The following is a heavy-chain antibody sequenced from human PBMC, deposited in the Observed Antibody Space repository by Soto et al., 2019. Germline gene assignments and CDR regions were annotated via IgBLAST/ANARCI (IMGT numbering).Heavy chain of an antibody. Sequence: SEPLSLTCAVYGGSFSGYYWSWIRQPPGKGLEWIGEINHSGSTNYNPSLKSRVTISVDTSKNQFSLKLSSVTAADTAVYYCARVTGFWSGYRAYYYGMDVGGQGTRVTVS. D-gene: IGHD3-3*01. CDR2: INHSGST. J-gene: IGHJ6*02. V-gene: IGHV4-34*01. CDR1: GGSFSGYY. CDR3: ARVTGFWSGYRAYYYGMDV.